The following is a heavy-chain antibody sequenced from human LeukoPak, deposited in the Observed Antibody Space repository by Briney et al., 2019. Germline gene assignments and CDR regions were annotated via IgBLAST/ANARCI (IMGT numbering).Heavy chain of an antibody. CDR1: GFTVSSNY. CDR2: IYSRGNT. J-gene: IGHJ4*02. Sequence: GGSLRLSCAASGFTVSSNYMSCVRQAPGKGLEWVSVIYSRGNTYYADSVKGRFTISRDNSKNTLYLQMNSLRAEDTAVYYCARVRDGDYFDYWGQGTLVTVSS. CDR3: ARVRDGDYFDY. V-gene: IGHV3-53*01. D-gene: IGHD4-17*01.